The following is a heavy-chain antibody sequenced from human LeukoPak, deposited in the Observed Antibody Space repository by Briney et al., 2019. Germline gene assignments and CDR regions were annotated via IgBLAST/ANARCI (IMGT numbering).Heavy chain of an antibody. J-gene: IGHJ6*02. D-gene: IGHD4-17*01. V-gene: IGHV1-18*01. Sequence: ASVNVSCKASGYTFTSYGISWVRQAPGQGLEWMGWISAYNGNTNYAQKLQGRVTMTTDTSTSTAYMELRSLRSDDTAVYYCARDRDYGDYLYYYYYGMDVWGQGTTVTVSS. CDR2: ISAYNGNT. CDR3: ARDRDYGDYLYYYYYGMDV. CDR1: GYTFTSYG.